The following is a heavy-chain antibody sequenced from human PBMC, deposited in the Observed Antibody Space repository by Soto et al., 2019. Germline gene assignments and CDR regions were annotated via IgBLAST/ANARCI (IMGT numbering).Heavy chain of an antibody. CDR1: GGSISSDY. V-gene: IGHV4-59*01. D-gene: IGHD2-15*01. CDR2: IYYSGST. J-gene: IGHJ5*02. Sequence: SETLSLTSSVSGGSISSDYCSWSRQPQGKGLEWIGYIYYSGSTNYNPSLKSRVTISVDTSKNQFSLKLSSVTAADTAVYYCARLGYCSGGSCYPGGWFDPWGQGTLVTVSS. CDR3: ARLGYCSGGSCYPGGWFDP.